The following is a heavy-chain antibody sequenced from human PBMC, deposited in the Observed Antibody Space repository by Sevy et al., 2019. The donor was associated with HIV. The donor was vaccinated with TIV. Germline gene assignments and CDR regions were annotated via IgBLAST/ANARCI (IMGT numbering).Heavy chain of an antibody. D-gene: IGHD2-8*01. V-gene: IGHV3-30*02. CDR2: VRNDGSNK. CDR3: ARGRKTTEEWLEELDYYYGLDV. J-gene: IGHJ6*02. CDR1: GFSLTTSD. Sequence: GESLKISCAASGFSLTTSDMHWVRQAPGKGLEWVAYVRNDGSNKYYADSVRDRFTISRDSPKNTLYLQMNSLRDEDTAIHYCARGRKTTEEWLEELDYYYGLDVWGQGTTVTVSS.